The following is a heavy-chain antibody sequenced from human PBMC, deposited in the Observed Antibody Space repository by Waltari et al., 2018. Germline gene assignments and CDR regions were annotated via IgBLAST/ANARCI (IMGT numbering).Heavy chain of an antibody. CDR2: THGSGKT. CDR1: GDSVRNNSW. J-gene: IGHJ4*02. Sequence: QLQLQQSGPGLVKPSESLYLTCAVYGDSVRNNSWWSLFRQPPGKEREWIGKTHGSGKTNYNPSLESRVTVSMDTSNNQFSLKLTSPTAADTAVYYCARDRGRGLYLDSWGQGTLVTVSP. D-gene: IGHD1-26*01. CDR3: ARDRGRGLYLDS. V-gene: IGHV4-4*02.